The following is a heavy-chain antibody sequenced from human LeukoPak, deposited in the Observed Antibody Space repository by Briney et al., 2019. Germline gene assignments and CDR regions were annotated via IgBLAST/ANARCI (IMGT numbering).Heavy chain of an antibody. V-gene: IGHV4-59*01. D-gene: IGHD4-11*01. CDR2: IHFSGST. CDR1: GGSISSYH. J-gene: IGHJ6*03. CDR3: ARETSKFVSDYDYYMDV. Sequence: SETLSLTCTVSGGSISSYHWSWIRQPPGKGLEWIGYIHFSGSTNYNPSLKSRVSISVAASKNQFSLKLTSVAAADTAVYYCARETSKFVSDYDYYMDVWGKGTTVTVSS.